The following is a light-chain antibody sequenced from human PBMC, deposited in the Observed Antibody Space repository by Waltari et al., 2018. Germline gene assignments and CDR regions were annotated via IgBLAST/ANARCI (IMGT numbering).Light chain of an antibody. CDR3: QQYNNWWT. J-gene: IGKJ1*01. CDR2: GAS. V-gene: IGKV3-15*01. Sequence: EIVMTQSPATLSVSPGERATLSCRASQSVRSNLAGYQQKPGQAPRLLIYGASTRATGIPAGFSGSGSVTEFTLTISSLQSEDFAVYYCQQYNNWWTFGQGTKVEIK. CDR1: QSVRSN.